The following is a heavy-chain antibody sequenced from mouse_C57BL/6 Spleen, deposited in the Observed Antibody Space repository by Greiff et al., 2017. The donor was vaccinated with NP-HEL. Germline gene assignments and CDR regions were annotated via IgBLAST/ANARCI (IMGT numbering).Heavy chain of an antibody. V-gene: IGHV5-9-1*02. D-gene: IGHD2-4*01. CDR2: ISSGGDYI. CDR1: GFTFSSYA. Sequence: EVHLVESGEGLVKPGGSLKLSCAASGFTFSSYAMSWVRQTPEKRLEWVAYISSGGDYIYYADTVKGRFTISRDNARNTLYLQMSSLKSEDTAMYYCTRVDYDYAAYWYFDVWGTGTTVTVSS. J-gene: IGHJ1*03. CDR3: TRVDYDYAAYWYFDV.